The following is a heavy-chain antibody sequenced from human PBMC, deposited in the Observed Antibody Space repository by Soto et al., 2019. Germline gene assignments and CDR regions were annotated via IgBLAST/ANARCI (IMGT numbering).Heavy chain of an antibody. V-gene: IGHV3-23*01. J-gene: IGHJ4*02. CDR1: GFTFSSSA. D-gene: IGHD3-22*01. CDR2: IGASGDDT. Sequence: EVHLLESGGGLVQPGGSLRLSCAASGFTFSSSAMSWVRQAPGKGLEWVSAIGASGDDTYYADSVKGRFTISRDNSKSTLHLQMNRLRADDTAGYYCASTGLRGYPYCYENWGQGALVTVAS. CDR3: ASTGLRGYPYCYEN.